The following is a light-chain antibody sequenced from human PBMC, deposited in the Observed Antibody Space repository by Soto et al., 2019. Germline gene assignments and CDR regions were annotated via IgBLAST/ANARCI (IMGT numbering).Light chain of an antibody. CDR2: PAS. V-gene: IGKV1-9*01. CDR3: QQLHTYPFT. J-gene: IGKJ4*01. CDR1: QGIDSY. Sequence: DMQLTQSPSFLSASVGDRVTITCRASQGIDSYLAWYQQKPGKAPKLLIYPASTLEGGVPSRFSGSGAGTEFTLTISTLQPEDFATYYWQQLHTYPFTFGGGTKVEIQ.